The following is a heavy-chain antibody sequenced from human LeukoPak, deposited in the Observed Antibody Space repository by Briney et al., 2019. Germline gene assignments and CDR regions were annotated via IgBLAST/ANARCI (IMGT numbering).Heavy chain of an antibody. D-gene: IGHD3-3*01. CDR2: ISAYNGNT. CDR1: GYTFTSYG. V-gene: IGHV1-18*01. Sequence: ASVKVSCKASGYTFTSYGISWVRQAPGQGLEWMGWISAYNGNTNYAQKLQGRVTMTTDTSTSTAYMELRSLRSDDTAVYYCAREVRFLEWLEDKYYYYMDVWGKGTTVTVSS. J-gene: IGHJ6*03. CDR3: AREVRFLEWLEDKYYYYMDV.